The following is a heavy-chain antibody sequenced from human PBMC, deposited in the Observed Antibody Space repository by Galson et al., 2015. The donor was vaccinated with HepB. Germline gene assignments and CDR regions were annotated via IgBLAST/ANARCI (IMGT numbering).Heavy chain of an antibody. V-gene: IGHV3-33*01. Sequence: SLRLSCAASGLTFSSHGMHWVRQVPGKGLEWVALIWYDGSKKYYADSVKGRFTISRDNSKNTLDLQMNSLGAEDTAVYYCARMKAVYMDVWGKGTTVTVSS. CDR3: ARMKAVYMDV. CDR1: GLTFSSHG. D-gene: IGHD6-25*01. CDR2: IWYDGSKK. J-gene: IGHJ6*03.